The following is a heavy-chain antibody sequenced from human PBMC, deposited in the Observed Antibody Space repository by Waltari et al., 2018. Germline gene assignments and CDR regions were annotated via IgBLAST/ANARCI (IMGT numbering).Heavy chain of an antibody. D-gene: IGHD7-27*01. J-gene: IGHJ4*02. V-gene: IGHV3-21*01. CDR2: LNSSNNYI. CDR3: ARDGLGIAEALDY. Sequence: EVQLVESGGGLVKPGGSLRLSCAASGFPFSTHSLNWVRQAPGKGLEWGSSLNSSNNYIKDADSVKGRFTISRDNAKNSLYLQMNSLGVEETAVYYCARDGLGIAEALDYWGQGTLVTVSS. CDR1: GFPFSTHS.